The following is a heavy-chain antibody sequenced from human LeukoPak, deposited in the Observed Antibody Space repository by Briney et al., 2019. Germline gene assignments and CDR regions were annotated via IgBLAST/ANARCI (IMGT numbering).Heavy chain of an antibody. CDR1: GFTFDDYA. J-gene: IGHJ6*02. Sequence: TGRSLRLSCAASGFTFDDYAMHWVRQAPGKGLEWVSGISWNSGSIGYADSVKGRFTISRDNAKSSLYLQMNSLRAEDTALYYCAKDNFPYYYGSGSYLVDGMDVWGQGTTVTVSS. V-gene: IGHV3-9*01. CDR2: ISWNSGSI. CDR3: AKDNFPYYYGSGSYLVDGMDV. D-gene: IGHD3-10*01.